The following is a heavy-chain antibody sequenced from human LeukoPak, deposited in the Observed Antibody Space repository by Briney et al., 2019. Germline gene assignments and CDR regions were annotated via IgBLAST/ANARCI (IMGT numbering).Heavy chain of an antibody. CDR1: GYTFTGYY. CDR2: INPNSGGT. CDR3: ARDGDIAVAGPSAY. V-gene: IGHV1-2*06. Sequence: ASVKVSCKASGYTFTGYYMHWVRQAPGQGLEWMGRINPNSGGTNYAQKFQGRVTITADESTSTAYMELSSLRSEDTAVYYCARDGDIAVAGPSAYWGQGTLVTVSS. D-gene: IGHD6-19*01. J-gene: IGHJ4*02.